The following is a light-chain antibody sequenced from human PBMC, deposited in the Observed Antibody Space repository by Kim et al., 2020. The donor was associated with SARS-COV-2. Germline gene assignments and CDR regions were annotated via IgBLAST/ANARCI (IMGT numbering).Light chain of an antibody. J-gene: IGKJ4*01. CDR1: QGISSY. CDR3: QHLNSYPPLT. CDR2: AAS. V-gene: IGKV1-9*01. Sequence: ASVGDKVTITCRGSQGISSYLAWDQQKPGKAPKLLIYAASTLQSGVPSRFSGSGSWTDFTLTISSLQPEDFATYYCQHLNSYPPLTFGGGTKVDIK.